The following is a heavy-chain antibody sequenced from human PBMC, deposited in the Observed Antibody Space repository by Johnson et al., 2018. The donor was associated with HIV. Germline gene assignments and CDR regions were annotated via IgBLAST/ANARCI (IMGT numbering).Heavy chain of an antibody. J-gene: IGHJ3*02. V-gene: IGHV3-30*04. CDR1: GFTFSSYT. CDR2: ISYDGSNK. D-gene: IGHD1-7*01. Sequence: QVQLVESGGGVVQPGRSLRLSCVASGFTFSSYTMHWVRQAPVKGLEWVAVISYDGSNKYYADSVKCRFTISRDNSKNTLYLQMNSLRAEDTAVYYCARVELGAFDIWGQGTMVTVSS. CDR3: ARVELGAFDI.